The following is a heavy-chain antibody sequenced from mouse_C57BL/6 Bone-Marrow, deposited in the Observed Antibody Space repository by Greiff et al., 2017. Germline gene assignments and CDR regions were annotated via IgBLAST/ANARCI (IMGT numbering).Heavy chain of an antibody. J-gene: IGHJ4*01. CDR3: ARSFYGSSYDYAMDY. Sequence: QVQLLQPGAELVKPGASVKLSCKASGYTFTSYWMHWVKQRPGQGLEWIGMIHPNSGSTNYNEKFKSKATLTVDKSYSTAYMQLSSLTSEYSAVYTCARSFYGSSYDYAMDYWGQGTSVTGSS. CDR2: IHPNSGST. V-gene: IGHV1-64*01. D-gene: IGHD1-1*01. CDR1: GYTFTSYW.